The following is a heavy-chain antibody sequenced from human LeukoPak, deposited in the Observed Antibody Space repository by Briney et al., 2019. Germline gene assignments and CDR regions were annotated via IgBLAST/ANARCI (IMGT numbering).Heavy chain of an antibody. V-gene: IGHV3-21*01. CDR1: GFTFSSYS. J-gene: IGHJ6*03. Sequence: GGSLRLSCAASGFTFSSYSMNWVRQAPGKGLEWVSSISSSSSYIYYADSVKGRFTISRDNAKNSLYLQMNSLRAEDTAVYYCTRGTSRAWYYYYYMDVWGKGTTVTISS. CDR2: ISSSSSYI. CDR3: TRGTSRAWYYYYYMDV.